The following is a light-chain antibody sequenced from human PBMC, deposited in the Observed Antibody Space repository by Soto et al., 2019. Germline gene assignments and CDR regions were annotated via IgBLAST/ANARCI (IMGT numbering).Light chain of an antibody. CDR1: SSDVGSYKF. J-gene: IGLJ1*01. V-gene: IGLV2-23*03. CDR3: CSYAGSTNV. CDR2: EGS. Sequence: QSALTQPASVSESPGQSITISCTGTSSDVGSYKFVSWYQHHPGKAPKLMIYEGSKRPSGVSDRFSGSKSGNTASLTISGLQAADEADYYCCSYAGSTNVFGTGTKLTVL.